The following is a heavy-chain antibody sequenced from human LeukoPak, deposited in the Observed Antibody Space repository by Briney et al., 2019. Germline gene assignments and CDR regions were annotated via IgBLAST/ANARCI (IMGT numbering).Heavy chain of an antibody. J-gene: IGHJ4*02. CDR2: IGGSGGST. CDR3: AKDFYGGVYYFDY. Sequence: GGSLRLSCAASGFTFSSYAMSWVRQAPGKGLEWVSAIGGSGGSTYYAGSVKGRFTISRDNSKNTLYLQMNSLRAEDTAVYYCAKDFYGGVYYFDYWGQGTLVTVSS. V-gene: IGHV3-23*01. D-gene: IGHD4-23*01. CDR1: GFTFSSYA.